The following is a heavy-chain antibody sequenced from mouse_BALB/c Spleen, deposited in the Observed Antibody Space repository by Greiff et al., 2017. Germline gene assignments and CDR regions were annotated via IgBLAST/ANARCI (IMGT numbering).Heavy chain of an antibody. CDR3: ARVVRRGAMDY. Sequence: EVKLQESGGGLVKPGGSLKLSCAASGFTFSSYAMSWVRQSPEKRLEWVAEISSGGSYTYYPDTVTGRFTISRDNAKNTLYLEMSSLRSEDTAMYYCARVVRRGAMDYWGQGTSVTVSS. D-gene: IGHD2-14*01. CDR1: GFTFSSYA. J-gene: IGHJ4*01. CDR2: ISSGGSYT. V-gene: IGHV5-9-4*01.